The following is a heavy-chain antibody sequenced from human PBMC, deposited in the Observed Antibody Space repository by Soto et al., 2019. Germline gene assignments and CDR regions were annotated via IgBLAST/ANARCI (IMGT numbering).Heavy chain of an antibody. J-gene: IGHJ4*02. V-gene: IGHV4-31*03. CDR1: GGSISSGSYY. D-gene: IGHD3-16*01. CDR2: IYYSGST. CDR3: ALRLGDPGRLYFDY. Sequence: QVQLQESGPGLVKPSQTLSLTCTVSGGSISSGSYYCSWIRQHPGKGLEWIGYIYYSGSTYYNPSLKSRVSISVDTSKNQFSLKLSSVTAADTAVYYCALRLGDPGRLYFDYWGQGTLVTVSS.